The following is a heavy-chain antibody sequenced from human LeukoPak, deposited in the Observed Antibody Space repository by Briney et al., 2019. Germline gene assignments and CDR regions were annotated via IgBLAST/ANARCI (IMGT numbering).Heavy chain of an antibody. CDR1: GFTFSSYT. V-gene: IGHV3-23*01. J-gene: IGHJ4*02. CDR3: AKGLGRGYYGSGGYLYYFDY. D-gene: IGHD3-10*01. Sequence: AGGSLRLSCAASGFTFSSYTMSWVRQAPGKGLEWVSAISGSGGSTYYADSVKGRFTISRDNSKNPLYLQMNSLRAEDTAVYYCAKGLGRGYYGSGGYLYYFDYWGQGTLVTVSS. CDR2: ISGSGGST.